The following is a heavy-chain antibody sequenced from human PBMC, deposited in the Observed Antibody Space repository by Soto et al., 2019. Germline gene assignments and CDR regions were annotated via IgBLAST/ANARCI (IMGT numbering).Heavy chain of an antibody. CDR2: IYYSGST. V-gene: IGHV4-31*03. CDR3: ASTYYYDSSGLYYFDY. D-gene: IGHD3-22*01. Sequence: TLSLTCPVSGGSISSGGYYWSWIRQHPGKGLEWIGYIYYSGSTYYNPSLKSRVTISVDTSKNQFSLKLSSVTAADTAVYYCASTYYYDSSGLYYFDYWGQGTLVTVSS. J-gene: IGHJ4*02. CDR1: GGSISSGGYY.